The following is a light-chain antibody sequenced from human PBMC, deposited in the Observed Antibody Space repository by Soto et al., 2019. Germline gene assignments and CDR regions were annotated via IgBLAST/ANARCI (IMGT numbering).Light chain of an antibody. CDR3: SSYTTSNTRQIV. Sequence: QSALTQPASVSGSPGQSITISCTGTSSDVGGYNYVSWYQQHPGKAPKLMIYDVSNRPSGVSIRFSASKSDNTASLTISGLQPEDEADYHCSSYTTSNTRQIVFGTGTKVTVL. V-gene: IGLV2-14*01. J-gene: IGLJ1*01. CDR1: SSDVGGYNY. CDR2: DVS.